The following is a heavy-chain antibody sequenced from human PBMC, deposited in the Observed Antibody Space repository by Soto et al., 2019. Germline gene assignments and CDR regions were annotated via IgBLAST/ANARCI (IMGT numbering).Heavy chain of an antibody. D-gene: IGHD1-1*01. CDR1: GGSISTYY. CDR2: IYYSGSS. V-gene: IGHV4-59*13. Sequence: QVQLQESGPGLVKPSETLSLTCTVSGGSISTYYWNWIRQPPGKGLEWIGYIYYSGSSSYNPSLKSRVTISVDTSKNQFSLKLSSVTAADTAVYYCARAKGYDFDYWGQGTLVSVSS. J-gene: IGHJ4*02. CDR3: ARAKGYDFDY.